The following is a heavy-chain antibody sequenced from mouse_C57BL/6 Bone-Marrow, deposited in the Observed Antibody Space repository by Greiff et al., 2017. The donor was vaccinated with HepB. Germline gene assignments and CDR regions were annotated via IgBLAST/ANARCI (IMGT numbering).Heavy chain of an antibody. CDR2: IYPGDGDT. V-gene: IGHV1-82*01. D-gene: IGHD1-1*01. Sequence: QVQLQQSGPELVKPGASVKISCKASGYAFSSSWMNWVKQRPGKGLEWIGRIYPGDGDTNYNGKFKGKATLTADKSSSTAYMQLSSLTSEDSAVYFWARETHYYGSMFAYWGQGTLVTVSA. CDR1: GYAFSSSW. J-gene: IGHJ3*01. CDR3: ARETHYYGSMFAY.